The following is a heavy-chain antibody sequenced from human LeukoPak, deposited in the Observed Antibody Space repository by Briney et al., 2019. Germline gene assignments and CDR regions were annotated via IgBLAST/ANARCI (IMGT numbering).Heavy chain of an antibody. CDR1: GGSISSYY. CDR2: IYTSGST. Sequence: SETLSLTCTVSGGSISSYYWSWIRQPAGKGLEWIGRIYTSGSTNYNPSLKSRVTMSVDTSKNQFSLKLSPVTAADTAVYYCARDRGSSGWYYFDYWGQGTLVTVSS. J-gene: IGHJ4*02. D-gene: IGHD6-19*01. V-gene: IGHV4-4*07. CDR3: ARDRGSSGWYYFDY.